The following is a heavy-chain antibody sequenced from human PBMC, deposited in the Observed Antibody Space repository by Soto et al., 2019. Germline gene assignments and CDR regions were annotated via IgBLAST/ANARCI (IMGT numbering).Heavy chain of an antibody. CDR2: INPNSGGT. Sequence: ASVKVSCKASGYTFTGYYMHWVRQAPGQGLEWMGWINPNSGGTNYAQKFQGRVTMTRDTSISTAYMELSRLRSDDTAVYYCARARTPHYDILTGEYYYYGMDVWGQGTTVTVS. V-gene: IGHV1-2*02. J-gene: IGHJ6*02. CDR1: GYTFTGYY. D-gene: IGHD3-9*01. CDR3: ARARTPHYDILTGEYYYYGMDV.